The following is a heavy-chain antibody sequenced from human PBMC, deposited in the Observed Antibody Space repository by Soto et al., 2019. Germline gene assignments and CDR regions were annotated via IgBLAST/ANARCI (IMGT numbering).Heavy chain of an antibody. CDR3: ARAQNRPYSDDSSGYIKGMDV. CDR2: INHSGST. V-gene: IGHV4-34*01. D-gene: IGHD3-22*01. CDR1: GGSFSGYY. Sequence: SETLSLTCAVYGGSFSGYYWSWIRQPPGKGLEWIGEINHSGSTNYNPSLKSRATISVDTSKNQFSRKRSSVTAADTAVYYCARAQNRPYSDDSSGYIKGMDVWGQGTTVTVSS. J-gene: IGHJ6*02.